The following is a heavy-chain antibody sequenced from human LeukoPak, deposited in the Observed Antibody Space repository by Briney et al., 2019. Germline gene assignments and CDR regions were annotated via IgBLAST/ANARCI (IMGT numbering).Heavy chain of an antibody. V-gene: IGHV4-59*12. J-gene: IGHJ3*02. CDR1: GGSISSYY. D-gene: IGHD3-22*01. Sequence: SSETLSLTCTVSGGSISSYYWSWIRQPPGKGLEWIGRISNSGSTNYNPSLKSRVTISVDKSKNQFSLKLTSVTAADTAVYFCARGNYYDSRNAFDIWGQGTLVTVSS. CDR3: ARGNYYDSRNAFDI. CDR2: ISNSGST.